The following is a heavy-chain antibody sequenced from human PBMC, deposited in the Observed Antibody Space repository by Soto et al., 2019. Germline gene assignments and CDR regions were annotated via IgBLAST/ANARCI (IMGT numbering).Heavy chain of an antibody. Sequence: HPGGSLRLSCAASGFTFSSYAMHWVRQAPGKGLEWVAVISYDGSNKYYADSVKGRFTISRDNSKNTLYLQMNSLRAEDTAVYYCARGIAVAGRYYYYYYGMDVWGQGTTVTVSS. CDR2: ISYDGSNK. CDR3: ARGIAVAGRYYYYYYGMDV. D-gene: IGHD6-19*01. V-gene: IGHV3-30-3*01. CDR1: GFTFSSYA. J-gene: IGHJ6*02.